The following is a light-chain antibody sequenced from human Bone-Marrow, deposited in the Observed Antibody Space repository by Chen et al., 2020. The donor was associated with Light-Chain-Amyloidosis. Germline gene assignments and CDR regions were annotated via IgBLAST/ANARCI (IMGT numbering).Light chain of an antibody. CDR3: YSSDSSGNHRV. J-gene: IGLJ3*02. Sequence: YELTQPPSLQVSPVQRARNTCSGDALPKKNAYWYQQKSGQAPVLVIYEDSKRPSEIPERISGSSSGTMATLTISGAQVEDEADYYCYSSDSSGNHRVFGGGTKLTVL. CDR2: EDS. CDR1: ALPKKN. V-gene: IGLV3-10*01.